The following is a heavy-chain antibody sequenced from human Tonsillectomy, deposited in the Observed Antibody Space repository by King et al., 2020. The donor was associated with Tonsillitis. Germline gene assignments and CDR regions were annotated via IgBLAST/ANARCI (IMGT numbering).Heavy chain of an antibody. V-gene: IGHV3-30*10. CDR3: TSLATARPHYFDY. CDR1: GFTFSTYA. J-gene: IGHJ4*02. D-gene: IGHD4-11*01. Sequence: VQLVESGGGVVQPGRSLRLSCAASGFTFSTYAMHWVRQAPGKGLEWVAAILSDGSDKYYTDSVKGRFTISRDNSKNTLYLQMNTLRGNDTAVYYCTSLATARPHYFDYWGQGTLVTVSS. CDR2: ILSDGSDK.